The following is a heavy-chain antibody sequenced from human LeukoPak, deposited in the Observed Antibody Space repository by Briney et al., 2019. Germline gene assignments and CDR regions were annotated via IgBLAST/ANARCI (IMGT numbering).Heavy chain of an antibody. D-gene: IGHD5-18*01. CDR3: ARCALSKYSYGEWPFDC. CDR2: ISAYNGNT. V-gene: IGHV1-18*01. Sequence: ASVKVSCKASGYTFTSYGISWVRQAPGQGLEWMGWISAYNGNTNYAQKLQGRVTMTTDTSTSTAYMELRSLRSDDTAVYYCARCALSKYSYGEWPFDCWGQGTLVTVSS. J-gene: IGHJ4*02. CDR1: GYTFTSYG.